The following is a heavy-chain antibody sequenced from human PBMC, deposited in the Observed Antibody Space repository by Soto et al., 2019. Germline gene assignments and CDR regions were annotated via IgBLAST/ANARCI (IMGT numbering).Heavy chain of an antibody. D-gene: IGHD3-3*01. CDR3: ARSYYDFWSGYPQYFDY. Sequence: QVQLQESGSGLVKPSQTLSLTCAVSGGSISSGGYSWSWIRQPPGKGLEWIGYIYHSGSTYYNPSLKNRVTISVDRSKNQFSLKLSSVTAADTAVYYCARSYYDFWSGYPQYFDYWGQGTLVTVSS. CDR2: IYHSGST. CDR1: GGSISSGGYS. V-gene: IGHV4-30-2*01. J-gene: IGHJ4*02.